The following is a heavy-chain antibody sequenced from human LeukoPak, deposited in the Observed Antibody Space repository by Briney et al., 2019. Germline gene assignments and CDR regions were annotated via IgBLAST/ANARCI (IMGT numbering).Heavy chain of an antibody. V-gene: IGHV3-15*01. Sequence: GXXLRLSCAASGFTFNTAWMSWVRQAPRKGLEWVGRIRSKSDCSTTYYAAPVKGRFTISRDDSKNSLYLQMNSLKIEDTALYYCTTDLLLWGQGTLVTVSS. CDR2: IRSKSDCSTT. D-gene: IGHD2-21*02. J-gene: IGHJ1*01. CDR1: GFTFNTAW. CDR3: TTDLLL.